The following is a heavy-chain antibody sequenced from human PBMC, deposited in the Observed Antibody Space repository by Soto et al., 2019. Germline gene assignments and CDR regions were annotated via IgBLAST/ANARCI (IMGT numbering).Heavy chain of an antibody. CDR1: GFTFSSYG. CDR2: IWYDGSNK. V-gene: IGHV3-33*01. Sequence: QVQLVESGGGVVQPGRSLRLSCAASGFTFSSYGMHWVRQAPGKGLEWVAVIWYDGSNKYYADSVKGRFTISRDNSKNTLYLKMNSVRAEDTAVYYCARDFAYYDSSGALDYWGQGTLVTVSS. CDR3: ARDFAYYDSSGALDY. J-gene: IGHJ4*02. D-gene: IGHD3-22*01.